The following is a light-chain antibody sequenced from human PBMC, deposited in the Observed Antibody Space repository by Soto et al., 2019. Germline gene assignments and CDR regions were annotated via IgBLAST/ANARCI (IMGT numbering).Light chain of an antibody. CDR1: SSDIGGYNY. CDR3: SSYAGGIVI. J-gene: IGLJ2*01. Sequence: QSALTQPPSASGSPGQSVTISCTGTSSDIGGYNYVSWYQQHPGKVPKLMIYKVTQRPSGVPDRFSGSKSGNTASLTVSGLQTEDEADYYCSSYAGGIVIFGGGTKLTVL. CDR2: KVT. V-gene: IGLV2-8*01.